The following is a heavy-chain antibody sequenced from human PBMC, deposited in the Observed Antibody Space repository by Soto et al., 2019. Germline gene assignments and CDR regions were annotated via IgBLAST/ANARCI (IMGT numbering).Heavy chain of an antibody. CDR2: IRSRSDSYAT. J-gene: IGHJ4*02. D-gene: IGHD1-26*01. Sequence: EVRLVESGGGSVRPGGSPKLSCAASGFDFSGSAMYWVRQASGKGLEWVGRIRSRSDSYATSYAESLSGRFTISRDDSRNLVFLEMNGLETDDTAVYYCASMNVGSTSRDRDYDYWGQGTLVTVSS. V-gene: IGHV3-73*02. CDR3: ASMNVGSTSRDRDYDY. CDR1: GFDFSGSA.